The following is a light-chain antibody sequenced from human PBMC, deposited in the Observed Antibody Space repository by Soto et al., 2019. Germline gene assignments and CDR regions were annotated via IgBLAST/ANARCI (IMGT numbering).Light chain of an antibody. CDR1: SSDVGGYNY. CDR3: CSYAGSYTFV. CDR2: DVT. Sequence: LTPPRSVSRSPGQSVTLSCTGTSSDVGGYNYVSWYQQHPGKAPKLMIYDVTKRPSGVPDRFSGSKSGNTASLTISGLQAEDGADYYCCSYAGSYTFVFGTGTKVTVL. J-gene: IGLJ1*01. V-gene: IGLV2-11*01.